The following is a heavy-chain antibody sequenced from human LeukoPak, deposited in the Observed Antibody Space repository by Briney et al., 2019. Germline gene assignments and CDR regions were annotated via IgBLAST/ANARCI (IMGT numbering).Heavy chain of an antibody. CDR3: AKTGEDIVVVPAAFFDS. CDR1: VFTSSSYW. CDR2: INSDGSST. V-gene: IGHV3-74*01. D-gene: IGHD2-2*01. Sequence: GGSLRLSCAASVFTSSSYWMHWVRQAPGKGLVWVSRINSDGSSTSYADSVKGRFTISRDNAKNTLYLQMNSLRAEDTALYYCAKTGEDIVVVPAAFFDSWGQGTLVTVSS. J-gene: IGHJ4*02.